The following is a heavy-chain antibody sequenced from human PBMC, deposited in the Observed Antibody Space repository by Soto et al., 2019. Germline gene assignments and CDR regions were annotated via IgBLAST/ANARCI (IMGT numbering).Heavy chain of an antibody. D-gene: IGHD6-19*01. Sequence: ASVKVSCKASGYTFTSYGISCVLKAPGKGLEWMGWISAYNGNTNYAQKLQGRVTMTTDTSTSTAYMELRSLRSDDTAVYYCARNRAVAGSWAFDIWGQGTMVTVSS. CDR1: GYTFTSYG. CDR2: ISAYNGNT. V-gene: IGHV1-18*01. CDR3: ARNRAVAGSWAFDI. J-gene: IGHJ3*02.